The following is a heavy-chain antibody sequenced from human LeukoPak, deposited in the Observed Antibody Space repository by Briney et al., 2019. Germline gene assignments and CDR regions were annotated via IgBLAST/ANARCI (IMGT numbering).Heavy chain of an antibody. CDR2: ISYDGSNK. CDR1: GFTFSSYA. V-gene: IGHV3-30*04. Sequence: GGSLRLSCAASGFTFSSYAMSWVRQAPGKGLEWVAVISYDGSNKYYADSVKGRFTISRDNSKNTLYLQMNSLRAEDTAVYYCARGLYDILTGPDYWGQGTLVTVSS. CDR3: ARGLYDILTGPDY. D-gene: IGHD3-9*01. J-gene: IGHJ4*02.